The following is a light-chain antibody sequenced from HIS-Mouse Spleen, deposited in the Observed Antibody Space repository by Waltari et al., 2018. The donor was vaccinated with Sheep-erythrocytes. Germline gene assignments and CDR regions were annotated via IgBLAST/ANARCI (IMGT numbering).Light chain of an antibody. CDR2: AAS. CDR1: QGISGW. Sequence: DIQMTQSPSSVSASVGDRVTITCRASQGISGWLAWYQQKPGQAPKLLIYAASSLQSGVPSRFSGSGSGTDFTLTISSLQPEDFATYYCQQANSFPITFGQGTRLEIK. J-gene: IGKJ5*01. CDR3: QQANSFPIT. V-gene: IGKV1-12*01.